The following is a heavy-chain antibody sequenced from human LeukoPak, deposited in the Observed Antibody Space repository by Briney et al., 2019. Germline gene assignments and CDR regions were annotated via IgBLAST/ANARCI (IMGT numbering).Heavy chain of an antibody. CDR1: GYTLTELS. CDR3: ATDSGTYSYGYTFDY. D-gene: IGHD5-18*01. Sequence: GASVTVSCKVSGYTLTELSMHWVRQAPGKGLEWMGGFDPEDGETIYAQKFQGRVTMTEDTSTDTAYMELSSLRSEDTAVYYCATDSGTYSYGYTFDYWGQGTLVTVSS. V-gene: IGHV1-24*01. CDR2: FDPEDGET. J-gene: IGHJ4*02.